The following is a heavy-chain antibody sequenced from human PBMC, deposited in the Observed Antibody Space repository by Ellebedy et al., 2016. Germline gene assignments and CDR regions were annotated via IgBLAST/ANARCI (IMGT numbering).Heavy chain of an antibody. CDR3: ARFGSYDHFDY. V-gene: IGHV4-59*01. CDR2: IYYSGST. CDR1: GGSISSYY. D-gene: IGHD1-26*01. J-gene: IGHJ4*02. Sequence: SETLSLTXTVSGGSISSYYWSWIRQPPGKGLEWIGYIYYSGSTNYNPSLKSRVTISVDTSKNQFSLKLSSVTAADTAVYYCARFGSYDHFDYWGQGTLVTVSS.